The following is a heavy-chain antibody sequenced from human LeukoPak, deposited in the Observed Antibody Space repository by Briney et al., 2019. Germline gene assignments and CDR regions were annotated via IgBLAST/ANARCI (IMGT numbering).Heavy chain of an antibody. CDR2: IYYSGST. J-gene: IGHJ4*02. CDR1: GFTVRSNY. V-gene: IGHV4-39*01. D-gene: IGHD3-3*01. CDR3: ARQRTSGSASNLRVAQIDS. Sequence: PGGSLRLSCAASGFTVRSNYMSWVRQSPGTGLEWIGSIYYSGSTYYNPSLKSRATISVDTSKNQISLKVSSVTAADSALYFCARQRTSGSASNLRVAQIDSWGQGTLVTVSS.